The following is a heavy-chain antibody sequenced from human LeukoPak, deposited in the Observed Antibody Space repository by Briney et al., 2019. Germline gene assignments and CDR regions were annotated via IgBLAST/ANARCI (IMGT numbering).Heavy chain of an antibody. CDR2: IYYSGST. J-gene: IGHJ4*02. V-gene: IGHV4-59*01. D-gene: IGHD3-22*01. CDR1: GGSICSYY. CDR3: ARGGRYYYDSSGYSH. Sequence: PSETLSLTCTVSGGSICSYYWSWIRQPPGKGLEWIGYIYYSGSTNYNPSLKSRVTISVDTSKNQFSLKLSSVTAADTAVYYCARGGRYYYDSSGYSHWGQGTLVTVSS.